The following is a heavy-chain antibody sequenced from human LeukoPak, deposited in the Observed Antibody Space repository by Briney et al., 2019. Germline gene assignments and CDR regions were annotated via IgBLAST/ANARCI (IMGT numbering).Heavy chain of an antibody. D-gene: IGHD2-2*01. V-gene: IGHV1-18*01. CDR1: SYTFTSYG. CDR2: ISAYNGNT. J-gene: IGHJ5*02. Sequence: ASVKVSCKASSYTFTSYGISWVRQAPGQGLEWMGWISAYNGNTNYAQKLQGRVTMTTDTSTSTAYMELRSLRSDDTAVYYCARARCSSTSCRGGPNWFDPWGQGTLVTVSS. CDR3: ARARCSSTSCRGGPNWFDP.